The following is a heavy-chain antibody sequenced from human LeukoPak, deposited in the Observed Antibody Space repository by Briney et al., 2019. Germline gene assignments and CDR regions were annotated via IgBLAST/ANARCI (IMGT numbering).Heavy chain of an antibody. Sequence: GGSLRLFCAASGFTFSSYSMNWVRQAPGKGLEWVSSISSSSSYIYYADSVKGRFTISRDNAKNSLYLQMNSLRAEDTAVYYCARDFGKSYDFWSGYYFFDYWGQGTLVTVSS. CDR2: ISSSSSYI. J-gene: IGHJ4*02. CDR3: ARDFGKSYDFWSGYYFFDY. CDR1: GFTFSSYS. D-gene: IGHD3-3*01. V-gene: IGHV3-21*01.